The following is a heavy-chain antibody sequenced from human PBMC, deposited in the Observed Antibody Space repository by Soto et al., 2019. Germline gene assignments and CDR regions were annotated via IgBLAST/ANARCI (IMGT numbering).Heavy chain of an antibody. D-gene: IGHD1-7*01. CDR3: ARGSTGNYVD. Sequence: SETLSLTCAVSGDSISPSYWSWIRQSPGKGLEWIGYIYYNGITDYNPSLKSRLTMSVDTSQNQFSLKLNSVTAADTAMYYCARGSTGNYVDWGKGILVTVAS. CDR2: IYYNGIT. V-gene: IGHV4-59*12. J-gene: IGHJ4*02. CDR1: GDSISPSY.